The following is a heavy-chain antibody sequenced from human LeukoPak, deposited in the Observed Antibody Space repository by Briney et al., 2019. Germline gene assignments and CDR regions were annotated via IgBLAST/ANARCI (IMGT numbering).Heavy chain of an antibody. V-gene: IGHV3-7*01. J-gene: IGHJ4*02. D-gene: IGHD2-2*01. CDR1: GFTFSSYW. Sequence: GGSLRLSCTASGFTFSSYWMNWVRQAPGKGLEWVANIKQDGSEKYYVDSVRERFTISRDNTKNSLYLQTNNLRTNYTAVYYCATSRTFDYWGQGTLVTVSS. CDR2: IKQDGSEK. CDR3: ATSRTFDY.